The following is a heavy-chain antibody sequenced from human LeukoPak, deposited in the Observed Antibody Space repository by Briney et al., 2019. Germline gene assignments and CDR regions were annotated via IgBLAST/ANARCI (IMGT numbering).Heavy chain of an antibody. CDR1: GFTFSSYW. CDR3: ARGGYSGYDLSFDY. CDR2: IKQDGSEK. J-gene: IGHJ4*02. D-gene: IGHD5-12*01. Sequence: PGGSLRLSCAASGFTFSSYWMSWVRQAPGKRLEWVANIKQDGSEKYYVDSVKGRFTISRDNAKNSLYLQMNSLRAEDTAVYYCARGGYSGYDLSFDYWGQGTLVTVSS. V-gene: IGHV3-7*01.